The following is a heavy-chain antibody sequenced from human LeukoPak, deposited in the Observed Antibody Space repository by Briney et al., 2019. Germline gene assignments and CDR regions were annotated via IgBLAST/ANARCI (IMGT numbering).Heavy chain of an antibody. CDR1: GFTFSSYS. CDR3: AKVGAGYYPFDY. Sequence: GGSLRLSCAASGFTFSSYSMNWVRQAPGKGLEWVSSISSSSSYIYYADSVKGRFTISRDDSRDTVYLRMNSLRAEDTAIYYCAKVGAGYYPFDYWGQGTLVTVSS. J-gene: IGHJ4*02. V-gene: IGHV3-21*04. D-gene: IGHD1-26*01. CDR2: ISSSSSYI.